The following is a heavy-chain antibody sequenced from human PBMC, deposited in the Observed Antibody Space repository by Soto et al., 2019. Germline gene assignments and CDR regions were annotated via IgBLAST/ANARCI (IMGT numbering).Heavy chain of an antibody. CDR2: INPNSGGT. J-gene: IGHJ5*02. V-gene: IGHV1-2*02. CDR3: ARPRQLGIAAVKYNWFDP. Sequence: QVQLVQSGAEVKKPGASVKVSCKASGYTFTGYYMHWVRQAPGQGLEWMGWINPNSGGTNYAQKFQGRVTMTRDTSISTAYMELSRLRSDDTAVYYCARPRQLGIAAVKYNWFDPWGQGTLVTVSS. CDR1: GYTFTGYY. D-gene: IGHD6-13*01.